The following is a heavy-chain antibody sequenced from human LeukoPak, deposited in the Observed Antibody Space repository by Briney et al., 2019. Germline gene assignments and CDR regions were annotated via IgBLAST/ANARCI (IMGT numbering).Heavy chain of an antibody. J-gene: IGHJ4*02. Sequence: GGSLRLSCAASGFTFSSYSMNWVRQAPGKGLEGVSAISSSSSYIYYADSVKGRFTISRDNAENSLYLQMNSLRAEDTAVYYCARDVGATTRGAFDYWGQGTLVTVSS. CDR2: ISSSSSYI. D-gene: IGHD1-26*01. V-gene: IGHV3-21*01. CDR1: GFTFSSYS. CDR3: ARDVGATTRGAFDY.